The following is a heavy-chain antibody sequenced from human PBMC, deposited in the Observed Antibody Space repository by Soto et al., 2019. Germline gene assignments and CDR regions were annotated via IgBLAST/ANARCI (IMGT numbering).Heavy chain of an antibody. D-gene: IGHD3-22*01. CDR3: AKDWADSLSPHRIDY. J-gene: IGHJ4*02. Sequence: QVQLVESGGGVVQPGRSLRLSCAASGFTFSSYGMHWVRQAPGKGLEWVAVISYDGSNKHYADSVKGRFTISRDNSKNTLYLQMNSLRVEDTAVYYCAKDWADSLSPHRIDYWGQGTLVTVSS. V-gene: IGHV3-30*18. CDR1: GFTFSSYG. CDR2: ISYDGSNK.